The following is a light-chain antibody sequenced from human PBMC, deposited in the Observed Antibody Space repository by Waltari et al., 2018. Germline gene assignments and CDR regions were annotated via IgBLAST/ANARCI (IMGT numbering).Light chain of an antibody. J-gene: IGKJ1*01. V-gene: IGKV1-39*01. CDR3: QHTYSTLWT. CDR2: AAS. Sequence: DIQMTQSPSSLSASVGDRVTITCRTSQSIGTSLNWYQQTPGQAPKLLIYAASSFQGGVPSRFSGSGSGTDFTLTISSLQPEDFATYYCQHTYSTLWTFGQGTKVEIK. CDR1: QSIGTS.